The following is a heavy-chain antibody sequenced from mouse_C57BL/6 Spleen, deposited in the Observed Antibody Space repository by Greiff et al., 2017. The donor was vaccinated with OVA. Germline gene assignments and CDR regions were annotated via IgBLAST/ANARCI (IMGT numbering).Heavy chain of an antibody. CDR1: GFTFSDYG. Sequence: EVKLVESGGGLVKPGGSLKLSCAASGFTFSDYGMHWVRQAPEKGLEWVAYISSGSSTIYYADTVKGRFTISRDNAKNTLFLQMTSLRSEDTAMYYCARKITLGSYAMDYWGQGTSVTVSS. J-gene: IGHJ4*01. CDR3: ARKITLGSYAMDY. CDR2: ISSGSSTI. D-gene: IGHD2-4*01. V-gene: IGHV5-17*01.